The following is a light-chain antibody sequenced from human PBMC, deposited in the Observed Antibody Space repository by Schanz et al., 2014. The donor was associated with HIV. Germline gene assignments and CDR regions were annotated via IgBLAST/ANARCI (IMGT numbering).Light chain of an antibody. CDR1: SRDIGGHDY. V-gene: IGLV2-14*03. CDR2: DVT. CDR3: SSYTTSDTLI. Sequence: QSVLTQPASVSGSPGQSITISCSGTSRDIGGHDYVSWYQQHPGKVPKLIIYDVTNRPSGVSNRFSGSKSGNTASLTISGLQAEDEADYYCSSYTTSDTLIFGGGTKVTVL. J-gene: IGLJ2*01.